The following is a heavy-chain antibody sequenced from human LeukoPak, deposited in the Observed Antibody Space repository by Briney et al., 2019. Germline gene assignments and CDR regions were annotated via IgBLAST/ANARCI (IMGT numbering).Heavy chain of an antibody. J-gene: IGHJ4*02. CDR2: ISSSSSYI. CDR1: GFTFSSYS. Sequence: GGSLTLSCAASGFTFSSYSMNWVRQAPGKGLEWVSSISSSSSYIYYADSVKGRFTISRDNAKNSLYLQMNSLRAEDTAVYYCARVPYCGGDCYSGGDYWGQGTLVTVSS. V-gene: IGHV3-21*01. D-gene: IGHD2-21*02. CDR3: ARVPYCGGDCYSGGDY.